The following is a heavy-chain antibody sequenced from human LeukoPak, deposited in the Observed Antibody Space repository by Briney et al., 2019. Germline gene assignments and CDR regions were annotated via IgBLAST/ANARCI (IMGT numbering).Heavy chain of an antibody. CDR1: GGSISGTNW. CDR2: IHHGGSI. Sequence: PSGTLSLTCVVSGGSISGTNWWSWVRQDPGKGLEWIGKIHHGGSINYNPSLKSRVTISVDKSRNQFSLKLTSVTAADRAVFYCARDRGGNLESGMDVWGQGPPAPV. V-gene: IGHV4-4*02. D-gene: IGHD4-23*01. J-gene: IGHJ6*02. CDR3: ARDRGGNLESGMDV.